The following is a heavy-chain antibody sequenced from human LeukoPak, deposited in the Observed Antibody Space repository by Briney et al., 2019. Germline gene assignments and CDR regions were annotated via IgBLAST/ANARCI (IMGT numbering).Heavy chain of an antibody. Sequence: GVSERLFCAACGFTLSSYSMNWVRQAPGKGLEWVSSISSSSSYIYYADSVKGRFTISRDNAKNSLYLQMNSLRAEDTAVYYCARDLGGVWDYWGQGTLVTVSS. CDR3: ARDLGGVWDY. D-gene: IGHD2-8*01. CDR2: ISSSSSYI. V-gene: IGHV3-21*01. CDR1: GFTLSSYS. J-gene: IGHJ4*02.